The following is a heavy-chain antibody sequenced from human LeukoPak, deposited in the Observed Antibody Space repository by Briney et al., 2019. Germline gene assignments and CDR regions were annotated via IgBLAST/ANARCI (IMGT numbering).Heavy chain of an antibody. Sequence: GGSLRLSCAASGFTFSSYAMSWVRQAPGEGLEWVSAISGSGGGTYYADSVKGRFTISRDNSKNTLYLQMNSLRAEDTAVYYCAKGANYYDSSGYYYLQPRFDYWGQGTLVTVSS. CDR3: AKGANYYDSSGYYYLQPRFDY. D-gene: IGHD3-22*01. J-gene: IGHJ4*02. CDR1: GFTFSSYA. V-gene: IGHV3-23*01. CDR2: ISGSGGGT.